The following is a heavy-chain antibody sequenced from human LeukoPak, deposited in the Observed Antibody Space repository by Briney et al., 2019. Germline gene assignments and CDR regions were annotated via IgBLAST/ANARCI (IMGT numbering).Heavy chain of an antibody. CDR2: IDPSDSYT. Sequence: GESLKISCKVSGDSFTSHWISWVRQMPGKGLEWMGRIDPSDSYTNYSPSFQGHVTISDDKSISTAYLQWSSLKASDTAMFYCARHYSNDAMDVWGQGTTVTVSS. CDR1: GDSFTSHW. D-gene: IGHD4-11*01. V-gene: IGHV5-10-1*01. CDR3: ARHYSNDAMDV. J-gene: IGHJ6*02.